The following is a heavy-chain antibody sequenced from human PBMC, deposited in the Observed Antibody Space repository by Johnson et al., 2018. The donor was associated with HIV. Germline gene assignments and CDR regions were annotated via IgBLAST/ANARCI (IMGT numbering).Heavy chain of an antibody. J-gene: IGHJ3*02. Sequence: VQLVESGGGLVQPGGSLRLSCAVSGFTVINNYMTWVRQAPGKGLEWVSIIYSRDTTYYADSVKGRFSISRDNSKNTLYLQMNSLRADDTAVYYCARDPSRSPGAFDIWGQGTMVTVSS. CDR2: IYSRDTT. V-gene: IGHV3-66*01. D-gene: IGHD1-1*01. CDR3: ARDPSRSPGAFDI. CDR1: GFTVINNY.